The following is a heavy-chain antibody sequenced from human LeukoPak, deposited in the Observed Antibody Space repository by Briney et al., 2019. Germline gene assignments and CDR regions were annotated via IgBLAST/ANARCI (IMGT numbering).Heavy chain of an antibody. CDR1: GYNFPNYW. J-gene: IGHJ5*02. D-gene: IGHD3-10*01. Sequence: KSGESLKISCKGSGYNFPNYWIAWVRQMPGKGLEWMGVIYPGDSDTRYSPSFQGQVTISADKSINTAYLQWSSLKASDTAMYYCARRKLLFAGGFDPWGQGTLVTVSS. V-gene: IGHV5-51*01. CDR2: IYPGDSDT. CDR3: ARRKLLFAGGFDP.